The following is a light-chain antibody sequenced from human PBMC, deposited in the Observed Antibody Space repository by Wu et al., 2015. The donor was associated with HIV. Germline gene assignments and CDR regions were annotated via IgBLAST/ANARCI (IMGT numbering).Light chain of an antibody. Sequence: EIVLTQSPGTLSLSPGERATLSCRSSQSVSSGYLAWYQQKPGQAPRLLIYGASSRATGIPDRFSGSGSGTDFTLTISRLEPEDCAVYYCQQYDSSLFFTFGPGTKVEIK. CDR2: GAS. CDR3: QQYDSSLFFT. J-gene: IGKJ3*01. V-gene: IGKV3-20*01. CDR1: QSVSSGY.